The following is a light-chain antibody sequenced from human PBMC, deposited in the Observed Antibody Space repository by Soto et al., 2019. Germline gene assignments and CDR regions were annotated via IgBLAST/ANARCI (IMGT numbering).Light chain of an antibody. CDR3: QQSNSLPPT. CDR1: QSISSN. V-gene: IGKV1-39*01. Sequence: DIQMTQSPSSLSASVGDRVTITCRASQSISSNLNWYQQKPGKAPKLLIYTAASLQSGVPSRFSGSESGTDFTLTIASLQLEDFATYYCQQSNSLPPTFGQGTKVEIK. J-gene: IGKJ1*01. CDR2: TAA.